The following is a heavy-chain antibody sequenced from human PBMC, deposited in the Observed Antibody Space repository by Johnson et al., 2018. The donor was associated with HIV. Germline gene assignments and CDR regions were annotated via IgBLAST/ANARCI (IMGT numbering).Heavy chain of an antibody. D-gene: IGHD3-22*01. CDR1: GFSFSKYW. V-gene: IGHV3-7*01. J-gene: IGHJ3*02. CDR3: AKEGRISMIVGGAFDI. Sequence: VQLVESGGGLVQPGGSLRVSCAASGFSFSKYWMTWVRQAPGKGLEWVANIKQDGSEKYYVDSVKGRFTISRDNAKNSLYLQMNSVRAEDTAVYYCAKEGRISMIVGGAFDIWGQGTMVTVSS. CDR2: IKQDGSEK.